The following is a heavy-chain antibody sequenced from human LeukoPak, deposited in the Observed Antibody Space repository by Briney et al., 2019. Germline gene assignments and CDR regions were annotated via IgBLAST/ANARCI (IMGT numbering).Heavy chain of an antibody. J-gene: IGHJ4*02. Sequence: QPGRSLRLSCAASGFTFSSYGMHWVRQAPGKGLEWVAVISKDGGKKFYADSVKGRFTISRDNSKNTLYLQMNSLRAEDTAVYYCAKDRGYDSGTYLDYWGQGTLVTVSS. V-gene: IGHV3-30*18. CDR2: ISKDGGKK. CDR1: GFTFSSYG. CDR3: AKDRGYDSGTYLDY. D-gene: IGHD3-10*01.